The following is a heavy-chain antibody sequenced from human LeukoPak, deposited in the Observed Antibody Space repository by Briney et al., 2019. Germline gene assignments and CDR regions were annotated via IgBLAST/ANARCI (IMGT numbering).Heavy chain of an antibody. CDR1: GYTFTGYY. Sequence: GASVKVSCKASGYTFTGYYMHWVRQAPGQGLEWMGWINPNSGGTNYAQKFQGRVTITADKSTNTAYMELSSLISEDTAVYYCARNPSIQLEPVGWFDPWGQGTLVTVSS. D-gene: IGHD5-18*01. V-gene: IGHV1-2*02. J-gene: IGHJ5*02. CDR3: ARNPSIQLEPVGWFDP. CDR2: INPNSGGT.